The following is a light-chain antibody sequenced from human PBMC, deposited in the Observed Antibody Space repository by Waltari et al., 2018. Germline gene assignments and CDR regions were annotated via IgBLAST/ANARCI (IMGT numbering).Light chain of an antibody. J-gene: IGKJ1*01. CDR2: SAS. CDR3: QHSYSIPWT. V-gene: IGKV1-39*01. Sequence: DIQMTQSPSSLSSSVGDRVTITCRPSQNIYNYLNWYQQRPGKAPNLLIFSASNLQSGGPSRFSGSGSGTDFTLTISSLQPDDFATYYCQHSYSIPWTFGQGTKVEIK. CDR1: QNIYNY.